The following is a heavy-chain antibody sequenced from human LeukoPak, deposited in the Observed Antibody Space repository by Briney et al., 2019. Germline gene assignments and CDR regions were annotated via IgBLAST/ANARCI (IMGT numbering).Heavy chain of an antibody. CDR1: GGSFSNYY. J-gene: IGHJ6*02. Sequence: SETLSLTCTVSGGSFSNYYWSWIRQPAGKGLEWIGRIYTSGSTNYNPSVKSRVTMSVDTSNNQFSLKLTSVTAADTAVCYCARQPPQYYGMDVWGQGTTVTVSS. V-gene: IGHV4-4*07. CDR2: IYTSGST. CDR3: ARQPPQYYGMDV. D-gene: IGHD1-14*01.